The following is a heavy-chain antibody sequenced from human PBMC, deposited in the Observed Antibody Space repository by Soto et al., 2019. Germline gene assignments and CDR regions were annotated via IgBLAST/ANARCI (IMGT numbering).Heavy chain of an antibody. CDR2: MSYDGSNK. D-gene: IGHD3-16*01. Sequence: QVQLVESGGGVVQPGRSLRLSCAASGFTFSSFAMHWVRQAPGKGLEWVTLMSYDGSNKYYADSVKGRFTIYRDNSKNTLYLQMNSLMAEDTAVYYFARVRSWARKDYYYYYGMDVWGQGTTVTVSS. J-gene: IGHJ6*02. V-gene: IGHV3-30-3*01. CDR3: ARVRSWARKDYYYYYGMDV. CDR1: GFTFSSFA.